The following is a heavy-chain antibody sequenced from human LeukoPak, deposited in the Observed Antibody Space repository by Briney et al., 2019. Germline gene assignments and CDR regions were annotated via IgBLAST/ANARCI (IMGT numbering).Heavy chain of an antibody. D-gene: IGHD3-3*01. Sequence: GGSLRLSCAASGFTFSSSAMSWVRQAPGKGLEWVSSISARGISTYYTDSVKGRFTISRDNSKNTLYLQMNSLRGDDIGVYYCAKSFDFSNGHSPILTPFDSWGQGTLVSVSS. V-gene: IGHV3-23*01. CDR2: ISARGIST. CDR1: GFTFSSSA. J-gene: IGHJ4*02. CDR3: AKSFDFSNGHSPILTPFDS.